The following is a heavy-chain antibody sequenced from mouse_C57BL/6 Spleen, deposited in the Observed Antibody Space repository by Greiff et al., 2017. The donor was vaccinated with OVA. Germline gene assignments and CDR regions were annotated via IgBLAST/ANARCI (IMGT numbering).Heavy chain of an antibody. Sequence: VQLQESGAELVRPGASVTLSCKASGYTFTDYEMHWVKQTPVNGLEWIGAIDPETGGTAYNQKFKGKAILTADKSSSTAYMELRSLTSEDSAVYYCTRRPDGYYFDYWGQGTTLTVSS. J-gene: IGHJ2*01. CDR2: IDPETGGT. D-gene: IGHD2-3*01. V-gene: IGHV1-15*01. CDR1: GYTFTDYE. CDR3: TRRPDGYYFDY.